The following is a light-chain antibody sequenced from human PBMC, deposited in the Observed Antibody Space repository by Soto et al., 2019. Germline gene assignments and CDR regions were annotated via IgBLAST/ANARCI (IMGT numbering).Light chain of an antibody. CDR3: QQRSNWPPGST. V-gene: IGKV3-11*01. CDR1: QSVSSY. J-gene: IGKJ5*01. Sequence: EIVLTQSPATLSLSPGERATLSCRASQSVSSYLAWYQQKPGQAPRLLIYDASNRATGIPVRFSGSGSGTDFTLTISSLEPEDFAVYYCQQRSNWPPGSTFGQGTRLEIK. CDR2: DAS.